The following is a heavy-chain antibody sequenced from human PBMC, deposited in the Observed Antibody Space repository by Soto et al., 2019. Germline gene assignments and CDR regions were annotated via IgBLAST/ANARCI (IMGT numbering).Heavy chain of an antibody. CDR2: ISSSSSYI. D-gene: IGHD2-21*01. CDR3: ARDPSVIGAINWFDP. Sequence: GGSLRLSCAASGFTFSSYSMNWVRQAPGKGLEWVSSISSSSSYIYYADSVKGRFTISRDNAKNSLYLQMNSLRAEDTAVYYCARDPSVIGAINWFDPWGQGTLVTVSS. V-gene: IGHV3-21*01. CDR1: GFTFSSYS. J-gene: IGHJ5*02.